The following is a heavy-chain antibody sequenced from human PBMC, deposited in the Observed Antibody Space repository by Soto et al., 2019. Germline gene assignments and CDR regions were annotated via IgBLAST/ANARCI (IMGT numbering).Heavy chain of an antibody. Sequence: QVQLQQWGAGLLKPSETLSLTCAVHGGPFSGYYWSWIRQPPGKGLEWIGEINYSGNTNYTPSLKSRVTISVDTSKKHFSLKLSSVTAADTAVYYCARGIGGTADYWGQGTLVTVS. V-gene: IGHV4-34*01. CDR2: INYSGNT. CDR1: GGPFSGYY. J-gene: IGHJ4*02. D-gene: IGHD2-15*01. CDR3: ARGIGGTADY.